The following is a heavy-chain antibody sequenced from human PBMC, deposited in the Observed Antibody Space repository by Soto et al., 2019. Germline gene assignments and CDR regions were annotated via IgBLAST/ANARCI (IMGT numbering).Heavy chain of an antibody. CDR2: INHSGST. V-gene: IGHV4-34*01. Sequence: QVQLQQWGAGLLKPSETLSLTCAVYGGSFSGYYWSWIRQPPGKGLEWIGEINHSGSTNYNPSLKSRVTISVDXXKXQXXLKLSAVTAADTAVYYCARAKRGQWLVQATWYFDLWGRGTLVTVSS. CDR1: GGSFSGYY. J-gene: IGHJ2*01. CDR3: ARAKRGQWLVQATWYFDL. D-gene: IGHD6-19*01.